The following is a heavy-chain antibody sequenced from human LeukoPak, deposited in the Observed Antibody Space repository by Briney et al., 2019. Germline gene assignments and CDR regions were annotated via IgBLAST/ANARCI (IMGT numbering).Heavy chain of an antibody. CDR1: GYTFTGYY. CDR2: INPNSGGT. D-gene: IGHD3-22*01. CDR3: ARADDSSGYHPAGAFDI. Sequence: GASVKVSCKASGYTFTGYYMHWVRQAPGQGLEWMGWINPNSGGTNYAQKFQGRVTMTRDTSISTAYMELSRLRSDDTAVYYCARADDSSGYHPAGAFDIWGQGTMVTVSS. V-gene: IGHV1-2*02. J-gene: IGHJ3*02.